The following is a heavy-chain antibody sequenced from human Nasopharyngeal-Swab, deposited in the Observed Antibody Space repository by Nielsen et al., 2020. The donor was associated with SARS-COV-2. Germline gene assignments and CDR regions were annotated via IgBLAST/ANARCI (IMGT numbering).Heavy chain of an antibody. CDR1: GFTFSTSA. V-gene: IGHV3-23*01. CDR2: ISGADDST. Sequence: GESLKISCAASGFTFSTSAMHWVRQAPGRGLEWVSAISGADDSTKYADSVKGRFTISRDNSKNTLDLQMNSLRAEDTAMYYCAKDRDSGDDSGEYYHYYGMDVWGQGTSVTVS. J-gene: IGHJ6*02. CDR3: AKDRDSGDDSGEYYHYYGMDV. D-gene: IGHD5-12*01.